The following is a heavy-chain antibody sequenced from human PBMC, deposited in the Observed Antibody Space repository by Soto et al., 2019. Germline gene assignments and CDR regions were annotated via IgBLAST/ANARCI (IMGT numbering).Heavy chain of an antibody. Sequence: GGSLRLSCAASGFTFSSYAMHWVRQAPGKGLEWVAVISYDGSNKYYADSVKGRFTISRDNAKNSLYLQMNSLRAEDTALYYCAKGPPYYYDSSGYGYFDCWGQGTLVTVSS. CDR3: AKGPPYYYDSSGYGYFDC. CDR1: GFTFSSYA. D-gene: IGHD3-22*01. V-gene: IGHV3-30-3*01. CDR2: ISYDGSNK. J-gene: IGHJ4*02.